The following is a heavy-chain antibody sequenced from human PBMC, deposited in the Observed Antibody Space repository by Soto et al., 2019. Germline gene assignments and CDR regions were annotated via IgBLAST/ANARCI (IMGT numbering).Heavy chain of an antibody. CDR2: ISYDGSNK. CDR1: GFTFSSYA. J-gene: IGHJ4*02. V-gene: IGHV3-30-3*01. Sequence: GGSLRLSCAASGFTFSSYAMHWVRQAPGKGLEWVAVISYDGSNKYYADSVKGRFTISRDNSKNTLYLQMNSLRAEDTAVCYCARSPPPYSYGRLTYYFDYWGQGTLVTVSS. D-gene: IGHD5-18*01. CDR3: ARSPPPYSYGRLTYYFDY.